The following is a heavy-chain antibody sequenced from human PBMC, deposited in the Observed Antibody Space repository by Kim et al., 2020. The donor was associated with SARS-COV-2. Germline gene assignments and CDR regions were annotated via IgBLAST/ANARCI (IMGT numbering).Heavy chain of an antibody. Sequence: SGPTLVKPTQTLTLTCTFSGFSLSTSGVCVPWIRQPPGKALEWLARICWDDGKYYSTSLKTRFTISKDTSKNQVVLTMTNVDPVDTATYYGGRDSPGGHGDYWGLGTLVTVSS. V-gene: IGHV2-70*11. D-gene: IGHD3-16*01. J-gene: IGHJ4*02. CDR1: GFSLSTSGVC. CDR3: GRDSPGGHGDY. CDR2: ICWDDGK.